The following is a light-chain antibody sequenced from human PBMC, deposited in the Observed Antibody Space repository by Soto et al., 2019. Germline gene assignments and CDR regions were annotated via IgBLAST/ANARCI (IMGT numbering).Light chain of an antibody. V-gene: IGLV2-23*02. Sequence: QSPLTQPASVSGSPGQSITISCIGTSSDVGSYNLVSWYQQHPGKAPKVLIYEVSERPSGVSNRFSGSKSGNTASLTISGLQAEDEAEYYCCSYAGSRTHVLFGGGTKVTVL. CDR2: EVS. CDR3: CSYAGSRTHVL. CDR1: SSDVGSYNL. J-gene: IGLJ2*01.